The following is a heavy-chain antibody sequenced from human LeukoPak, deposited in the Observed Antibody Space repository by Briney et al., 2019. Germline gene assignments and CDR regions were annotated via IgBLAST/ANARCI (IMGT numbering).Heavy chain of an antibody. CDR2: MNPNSGNT. Sequence: ASVKVSCKASGYTFTSYYLHWVRQATGQGLEWMGWMNPNSGNTGYAQKFQGRVTMTRNTSISTAYMELSSLRSEDTAVYYCARTPYCDSSGYYYEIYYFDYWGQGTLVTVSS. CDR1: GYTFTSYY. V-gene: IGHV1-8*02. J-gene: IGHJ4*02. D-gene: IGHD3-22*01. CDR3: ARTPYCDSSGYYYEIYYFDY.